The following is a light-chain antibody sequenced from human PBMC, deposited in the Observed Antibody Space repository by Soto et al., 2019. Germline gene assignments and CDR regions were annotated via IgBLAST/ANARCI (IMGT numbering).Light chain of an antibody. CDR1: QSVSSNY. V-gene: IGKV3-20*01. J-gene: IGKJ1*01. CDR2: GAS. CDR3: QQYGSSPRT. Sequence: EIVLTQSPGTLSLSPGERATLSCRASQSVSSNYLAWYQHKPGQAPRLLIYGASRRATGIADRFTGSGSGTDFTLTISRLEPEDFAVYYCQQYGSSPRTFGQGTKVEIK.